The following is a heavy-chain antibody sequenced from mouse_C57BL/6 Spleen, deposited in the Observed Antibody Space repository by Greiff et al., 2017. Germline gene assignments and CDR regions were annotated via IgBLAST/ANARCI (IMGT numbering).Heavy chain of an antibody. D-gene: IGHD4-1*01. CDR2: ISSGSSTI. J-gene: IGHJ1*03. V-gene: IGHV5-17*01. Sequence: EVHLVESGGGLVKPGGSLKLSCAASGFTFSDYGMHWVRQAPEKGLEWVAYISSGSSTIYYADTVKGRFTISRDNAKNTLFLQMTSLRSEDTAMYYCAKRTGTSWYFDVWGTGTTVTVSS. CDR3: AKRTGTSWYFDV. CDR1: GFTFSDYG.